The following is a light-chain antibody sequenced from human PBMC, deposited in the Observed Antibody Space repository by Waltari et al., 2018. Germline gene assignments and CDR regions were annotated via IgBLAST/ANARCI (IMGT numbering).Light chain of an antibody. Sequence: DIQMTQSPSSLSASVVDRVTITCRASQSISSHLNWFQQKPGKAPKLLISAASSLQSGVPSRFSGRGSGTDFTLTISSLQPEDFATYYCQQSYSTPRTFGQGTKVEIK. V-gene: IGKV1-39*01. CDR1: QSISSH. J-gene: IGKJ1*01. CDR3: QQSYSTPRT. CDR2: AAS.